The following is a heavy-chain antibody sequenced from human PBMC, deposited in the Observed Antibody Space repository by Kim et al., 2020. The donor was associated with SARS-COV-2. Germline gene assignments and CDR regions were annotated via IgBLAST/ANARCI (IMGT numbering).Heavy chain of an antibody. D-gene: IGHD3-16*02. J-gene: IGHJ4*02. CDR1: GGSFSGYY. V-gene: IGHV4-34*01. CDR3: ARAWDYDYVWGSYRYLPGSFDY. Sequence: SETLSLTCAVYGGSFSGYYWSWIRQPPGKGLEWIGEINHSGSTNYNPSLKSRVTISVDTSKNQFSLKLSSVTAADTAMYYCARAWDYDYVWGSYRYLPGSFDYWGQGTLVTVSS. CDR2: INHSGST.